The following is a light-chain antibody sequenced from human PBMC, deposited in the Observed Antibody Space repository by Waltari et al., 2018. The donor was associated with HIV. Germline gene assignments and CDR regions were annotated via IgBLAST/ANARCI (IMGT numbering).Light chain of an antibody. J-gene: IGLJ1*01. CDR1: SRDVGSYHL. CDR2: EVN. Sequence: QSALTQPASVSGSPGQSITIPCTGPSRDVGSYHLFSWYQQHPGKAPKLMIYEVNKRPSGVSNRFSGSKSGNTASLTISGLQAEDEADYYCCSYAGSPYVFGTGTKVTVL. V-gene: IGLV2-23*02. CDR3: CSYAGSPYV.